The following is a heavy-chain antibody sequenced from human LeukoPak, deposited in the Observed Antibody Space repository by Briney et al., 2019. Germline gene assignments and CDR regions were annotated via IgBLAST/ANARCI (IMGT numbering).Heavy chain of an antibody. CDR3: ARAGCSSTSCYYADY. D-gene: IGHD2-2*01. Sequence: VASVKVSCKASGYTFTSYGISWVRQAPGQGLEWMGWISAYNGNTNYAQKLQGRVTMTTDTSTSTAYMELRSLRSDDTAVYYCARAGCSSTSCYYADYWGLGTLVTVSS. CDR2: ISAYNGNT. CDR1: GYTFTSYG. V-gene: IGHV1-18*01. J-gene: IGHJ4*02.